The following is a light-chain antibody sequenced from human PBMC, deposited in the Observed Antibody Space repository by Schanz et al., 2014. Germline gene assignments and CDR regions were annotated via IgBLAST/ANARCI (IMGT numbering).Light chain of an antibody. J-gene: IGLJ1*01. Sequence: QSVLTQPPSVSGAPGQRVTISCTGSSSNIGAGYDVYWYQQLPGTAPKLLIYGNSNRPSGGPGRFSGSKSGNTASLTISGLQAEDEADYYCCSYAGSYTFDVFGTGTKLTVL. CDR3: CSYAGSYTFDV. V-gene: IGLV1-40*01. CDR1: SSNIGAGYD. CDR2: GNS.